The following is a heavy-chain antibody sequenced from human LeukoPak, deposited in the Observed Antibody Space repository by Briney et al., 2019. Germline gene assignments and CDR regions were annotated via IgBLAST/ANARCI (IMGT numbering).Heavy chain of an antibody. CDR2: IKQDGSEK. CDR1: GFTFSSYW. J-gene: IGHJ3*02. CDR3: AGKGSGVLLWFGELLLGAFDI. V-gene: IGHV3-7*01. D-gene: IGHD3-10*01. Sequence: GGSLRLSCAASGFTFSSYWMSWVRQAPGKGLEWVANIKQDGSEKYYVDSVKGRFTISRDNAKNSLYLQMNSLRAEDTAVYYCAGKGSGVLLWFGELLLGAFDIWGQGTMVTVSS.